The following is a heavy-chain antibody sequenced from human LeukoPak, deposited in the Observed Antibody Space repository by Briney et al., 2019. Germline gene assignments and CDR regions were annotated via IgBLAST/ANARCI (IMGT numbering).Heavy chain of an antibody. Sequence: GGSLRLSCAASGFTFSSYAMSWVRQAPGKGLGWVSAISGSGGSTYYADSVKGRFTISRDNSKNTLYLQMNSLRAEDTAVYYCAKMGGLGLYYYYMDVWGKGTTATVSS. CDR3: AKMGGLGLYYYYMDV. CDR2: ISGSGGST. D-gene: IGHD3/OR15-3a*01. CDR1: GFTFSSYA. J-gene: IGHJ6*03. V-gene: IGHV3-23*01.